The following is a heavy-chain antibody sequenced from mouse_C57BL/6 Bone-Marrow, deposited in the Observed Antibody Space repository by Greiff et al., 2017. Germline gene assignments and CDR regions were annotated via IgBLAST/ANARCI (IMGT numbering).Heavy chain of an antibody. CDR3: ARRPTYDGYWYFDV. CDR1: GYAFSSSW. V-gene: IGHV1-82*01. CDR2: IYPGDGDT. J-gene: IGHJ1*03. Sequence: QVQLQESGPELVKPGASVKISCKASGYAFSSSWMNWVKQRPGQGLEWIGRIYPGDGDTNYNGKFKSKATLTADTSSSTAYMQLSSLTSEDSAVYFYARRPTYDGYWYFDVWGTGTTVTVAT. D-gene: IGHD2-3*01.